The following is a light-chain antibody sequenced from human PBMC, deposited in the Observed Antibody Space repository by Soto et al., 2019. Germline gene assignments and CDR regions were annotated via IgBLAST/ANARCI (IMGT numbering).Light chain of an antibody. Sequence: EIVLTQSPGTLSLSPGERATLSCRASHSVSRTYLAWYQQKPGQAPRLLMYGASDRATGTPGRFSGSGSGKDFTLTISGLEPEDSAVYYCQQFDDSVTFGQGTRLDIK. CDR3: QQFDDSVT. J-gene: IGKJ5*01. CDR1: HSVSRTY. CDR2: GAS. V-gene: IGKV3-20*01.